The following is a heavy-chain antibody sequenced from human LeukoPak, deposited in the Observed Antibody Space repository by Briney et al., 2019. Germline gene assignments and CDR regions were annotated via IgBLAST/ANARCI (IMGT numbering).Heavy chain of an antibody. J-gene: IGHJ4*02. CDR2: ISSSSSYT. D-gene: IGHD1-26*01. CDR1: GFTFSSYA. CDR3: ARGFVGVVGATEDYFDY. Sequence: PGGSLRLSCAASGFTFSSYAMSWIRQAPGKGLEWVSYISSSSSYTNYADSVKGRFTISRDNAKNSLYLQMNSLRAEDTAVYYCARGFVGVVGATEDYFDYWGQGTLVTVSS. V-gene: IGHV3-11*05.